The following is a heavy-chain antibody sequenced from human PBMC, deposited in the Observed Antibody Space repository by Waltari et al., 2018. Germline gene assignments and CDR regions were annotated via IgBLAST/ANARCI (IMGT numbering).Heavy chain of an antibody. CDR2: INHSGST. D-gene: IGHD6-6*01. Sequence: QVQLQQWGAGLLKPSETLSLTCAVYGGAFSGYYWSWIRQPPGKGLEWIGEINHSGSTNYNPSLKSRVTISVDPSKNQFSLKLSSVTAADTTVYYCARGFRSSGYFDYWGQGTLVTVSS. V-gene: IGHV4-34*01. J-gene: IGHJ4*02. CDR3: ARGFRSSGYFDY. CDR1: GGAFSGYY.